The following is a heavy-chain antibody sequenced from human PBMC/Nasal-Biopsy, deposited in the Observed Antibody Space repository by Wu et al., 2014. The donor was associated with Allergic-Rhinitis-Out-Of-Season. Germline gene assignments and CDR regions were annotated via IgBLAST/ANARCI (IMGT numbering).Heavy chain of an antibody. CDR1: GFTFHNSE. J-gene: IGHJ5*02. Sequence: CAASGFTFHNSEMHWVRQAPGKGLEWVSCINYNSGRIYYADSLKGRFTISRDNARNSLYLEMNNLRVDDTAMHYCARTLGRRGYSSSRRDWFAPWGQGTLVTVSS. D-gene: IGHD6-13*01. CDR3: ARTLGRRGYSSSRRDWFAP. V-gene: IGHV3-21*01. CDR2: INYNSGRI.